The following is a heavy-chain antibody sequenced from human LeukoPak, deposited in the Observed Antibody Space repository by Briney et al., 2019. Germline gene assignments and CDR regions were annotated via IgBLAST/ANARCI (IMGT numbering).Heavy chain of an antibody. D-gene: IGHD2-21*01. J-gene: IGHJ4*02. CDR2: ISSSSSTI. CDR3: ARDLAYCGGDCYTFFDY. Sequence: GGSLRLPCAASGFTFSSYSMNWVRQAPGKGLEWVSYISSSSSTIYYADSVKGRFTISRDNAKNSLYLQMNSLRAEDTAVYYCARDLAYCGGDCYTFFDYWGQGTLVTVSS. V-gene: IGHV3-48*01. CDR1: GFTFSSYS.